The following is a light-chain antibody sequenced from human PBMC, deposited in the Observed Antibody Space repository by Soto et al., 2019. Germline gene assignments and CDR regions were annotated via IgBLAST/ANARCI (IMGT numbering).Light chain of an antibody. CDR2: DAS. Sequence: DIVLTQSPATLSLSPGERATLSCRASQSVRSYLGWYQQRPGQAPRLLIYDASNRATGIPARFSGSGSGTDFTLGISSLEPEDFAVYYCQQGGTFGQGTRLEIK. CDR1: QSVRSY. CDR3: QQGGT. J-gene: IGKJ5*01. V-gene: IGKV3-11*01.